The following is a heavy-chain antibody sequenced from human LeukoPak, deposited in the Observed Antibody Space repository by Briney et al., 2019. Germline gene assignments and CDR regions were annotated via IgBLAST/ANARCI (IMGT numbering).Heavy chain of an antibody. CDR1: GGSISSSSYY. D-gene: IGHD4-11*01. Sequence: SETLSLTCTVSGGSISSSSYYWGWIRQPPGKGLEWIGSIYYSGSTYYNPSLKSRVTISVDTSKSQFSLKLSSVTAADTAVYYCARLRGNDNDYPDYWGQGTLVTVSS. V-gene: IGHV4-39*01. CDR3: ARLRGNDNDYPDY. J-gene: IGHJ4*02. CDR2: IYYSGST.